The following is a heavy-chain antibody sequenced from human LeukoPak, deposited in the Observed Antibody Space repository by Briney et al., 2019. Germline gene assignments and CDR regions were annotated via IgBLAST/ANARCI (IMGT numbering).Heavy chain of an antibody. D-gene: IGHD3-10*01. Sequence: PGGSLRLSCAASGFTFSSYWMSWVRQAPGKGLEWVANIKQDGSEKYYVDSVKGRFTISRDNARNSLYLQMNSLRAEDTAVYYCAREVREWLGELLGGWFDPWGQGTLVTVSS. CDR1: GFTFSSYW. J-gene: IGHJ5*02. V-gene: IGHV3-7*01. CDR3: AREVREWLGELLGGWFDP. CDR2: IKQDGSEK.